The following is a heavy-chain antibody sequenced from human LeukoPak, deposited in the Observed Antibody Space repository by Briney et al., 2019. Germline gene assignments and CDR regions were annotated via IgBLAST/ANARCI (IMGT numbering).Heavy chain of an antibody. CDR3: ARAPQLAYCGGDCSYYGMDV. V-gene: IGHV4-30-4*01. Sequence: PSEALSLTCTVSGGSISSGDYYWSWIRQPPGKGLEWIGYIYYSGSTYYNPSLKSRVTISVDTSKNQFSLKLSSVTAADTAVYYCARAPQLAYCGGDCSYYGMDVWGQGTTVTVSS. CDR2: IYYSGST. D-gene: IGHD2-21*01. J-gene: IGHJ6*02. CDR1: GGSISSGDYY.